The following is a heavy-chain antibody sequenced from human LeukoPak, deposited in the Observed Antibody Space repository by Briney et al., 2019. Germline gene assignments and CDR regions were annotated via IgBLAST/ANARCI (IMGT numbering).Heavy chain of an antibody. CDR3: ARQDYYDSSGYYRGLSDY. CDR2: IYPGDSDT. Sequence: GESLKISCKGSGYSFTSYWIGWVRQMPGKGLEWMGIIYPGDSDTRYSPSFQGQVTISADKSISTAYLQWSSLKASDTAMYYCARQDYYDSSGYYRGLSDYWGQGTLVTVSS. D-gene: IGHD3-22*01. CDR1: GYSFTSYW. J-gene: IGHJ4*02. V-gene: IGHV5-51*01.